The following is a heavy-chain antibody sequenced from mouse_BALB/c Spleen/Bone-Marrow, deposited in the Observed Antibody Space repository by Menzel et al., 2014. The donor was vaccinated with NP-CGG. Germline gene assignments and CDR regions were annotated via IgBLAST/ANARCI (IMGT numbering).Heavy chain of an antibody. J-gene: IGHJ3*01. CDR1: GYTFTDYY. CDR3: ASNWD. CDR2: IYPGSGKT. Sequence: QVQLQQSGAELARPWASVKLSCKASGYTFTDYYINWVKQRTGQGLEWIGEIYPGSGKTYHNEKFEGKATLTADKSSSTAYMQLSSLTSEDSAVYFCASNWDWGQGTLVTVSA. D-gene: IGHD4-1*01. V-gene: IGHV1-77*01.